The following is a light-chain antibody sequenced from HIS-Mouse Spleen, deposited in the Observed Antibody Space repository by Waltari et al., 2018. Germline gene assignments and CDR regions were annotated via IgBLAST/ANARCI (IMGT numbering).Light chain of an antibody. CDR1: SSDVGGYNY. CDR3: SSYTSSSTLV. J-gene: IGLJ2*01. Sequence: QSALTQPASVSGSPGQSITISCTGTSSDVGGYNYVSWYQQHPGKAPKLMIYEVSNRPPGVSHRFSGSKSGNTASLTISGLQAEDEADYYCSSYTSSSTLVFGGGTKLTVL. CDR2: EVS. V-gene: IGLV2-14*01.